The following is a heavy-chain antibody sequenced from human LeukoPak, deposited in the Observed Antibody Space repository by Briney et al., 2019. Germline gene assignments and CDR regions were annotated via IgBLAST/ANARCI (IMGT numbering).Heavy chain of an antibody. CDR3: ARDRGHDDPIDI. CDR2: IWHDGSVL. D-gene: IGHD3-10*01. CDR1: GFTLRRCG. V-gene: IGHV3-33*01. J-gene: IGHJ4*02. Sequence: PGGSLRLSCAASGFTLRRCGMHWVRQAPGEGLEWVAVIWHDGSVLDYSESVKGRFTVSRDNRKNTLYLQMDSLRVEDTAVYYCARDRGHDDPIDIWGQGTLVTVSS.